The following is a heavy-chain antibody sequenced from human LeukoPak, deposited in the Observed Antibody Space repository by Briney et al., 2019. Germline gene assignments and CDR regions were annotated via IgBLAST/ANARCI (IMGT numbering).Heavy chain of an antibody. Sequence: PSEILSLTCTVSGGSISSNYWSWIRQPPGKGLEWIGYIYNSGSTIYNPSLKSRVTISVDTSKNQFSLKLSSVTAADTAVYYCAGASRVRLDYWGQGTLVTVSS. CDR3: AGASRVRLDY. CDR2: IYNSGST. V-gene: IGHV4-59*01. CDR1: GGSISSNY. J-gene: IGHJ4*02. D-gene: IGHD4/OR15-4a*01.